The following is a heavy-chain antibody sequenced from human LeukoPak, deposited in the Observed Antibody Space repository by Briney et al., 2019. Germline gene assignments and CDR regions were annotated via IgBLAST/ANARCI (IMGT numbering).Heavy chain of an antibody. CDR1: GFGLSGYW. D-gene: IGHD5-12*01. Sequence: PGGSLRLSCAASGFGLSGYWMSWVRQAPGKGLEWVARLHADGSEKYYVDSVKGRFTISRDNAKNSLYLQMNSLRVEDTAVYYCARGGYSFDYLGQGTLVTVSS. CDR2: LHADGSEK. J-gene: IGHJ4*02. CDR3: ARGGYSFDY. V-gene: IGHV3-7*01.